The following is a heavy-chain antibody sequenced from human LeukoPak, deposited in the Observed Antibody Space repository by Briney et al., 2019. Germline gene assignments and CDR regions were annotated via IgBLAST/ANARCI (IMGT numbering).Heavy chain of an antibody. D-gene: IGHD1-26*01. Sequence: GASVKVSCKASGYTFTGYYMHWVRQAPGQGLEWMGWISTFNGNRHYAQKLQDRVTMTTDTSTSTVYMELRSLRSDDTAVYYCARGVLSGSAPFDYWGQGTLVIVSS. V-gene: IGHV1-18*04. CDR2: ISTFNGNR. CDR3: ARGVLSGSAPFDY. J-gene: IGHJ4*02. CDR1: GYTFTGYY.